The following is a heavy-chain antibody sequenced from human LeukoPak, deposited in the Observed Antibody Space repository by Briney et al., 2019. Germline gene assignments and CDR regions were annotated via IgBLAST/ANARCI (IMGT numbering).Heavy chain of an antibody. D-gene: IGHD2-2*01. CDR3: ARDRYCSSTSCRNRRLQR. J-gene: IGHJ1*01. CDR1: GGSFSGYY. V-gene: IGHV4-34*01. Sequence: PSETLSLTCAVYGGSFSGYYWSWIRQPPGKGLEWIGEINHSGSTNYNPSLKSRVTISVDTSKNQFSLKLSSVTAADTAVYYCARDRYCSSTSCRNRRLQRWGQGTLVTVSS. CDR2: INHSGST.